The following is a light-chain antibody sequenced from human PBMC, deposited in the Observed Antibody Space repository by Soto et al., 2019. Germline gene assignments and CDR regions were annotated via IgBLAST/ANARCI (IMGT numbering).Light chain of an antibody. CDR2: GAS. CDR3: QQCSAWPLFT. Sequence: EIVMTQSPATLSVSPGERVTLSCRASQSVSCLAWYQHKPGQPPRPLIYGASTRATGIPARFSGSGSGTEFTLTISSLPSEDSAVYFCQQCSAWPLFTCGQGTRLEIK. J-gene: IGKJ5*01. CDR1: QSVSC. V-gene: IGKV3-15*01.